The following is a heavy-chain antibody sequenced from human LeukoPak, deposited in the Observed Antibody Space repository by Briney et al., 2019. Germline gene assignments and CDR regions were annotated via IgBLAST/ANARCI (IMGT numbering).Heavy chain of an antibody. V-gene: IGHV1-2*02. CDR1: GYTFTSYD. CDR2: INPNSGGT. J-gene: IGHJ4*02. CDR3: ARDSLLWFGELLYDY. Sequence: ASVKVSCKASGYTFTSYDINWVRQATGQELEWMGWINPNSGGTNYAQKFQGRVTMTRDTSISTAYMELSRLRSDDTAVYYCARDSLLWFGELLYDYWGQGTLVTVSS. D-gene: IGHD3-10*01.